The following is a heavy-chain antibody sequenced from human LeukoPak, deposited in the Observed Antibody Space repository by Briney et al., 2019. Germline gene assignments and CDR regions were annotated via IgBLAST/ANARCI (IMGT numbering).Heavy chain of an antibody. CDR1: GYSIANGYY. Sequence: SETLSLTCDVSGYSIANGYYWDWIRQPPGKGLEWIGSIYRTGSTDYYPSLKSRVTISVDTSKNQFSLKLSSVTAADTAVYYCARSCSGGSGYHDYWGQGTLVTVSS. CDR2: IYRTGST. J-gene: IGHJ4*02. CDR3: ARSCSGGSGYHDY. V-gene: IGHV4-38-2*01. D-gene: IGHD2-15*01.